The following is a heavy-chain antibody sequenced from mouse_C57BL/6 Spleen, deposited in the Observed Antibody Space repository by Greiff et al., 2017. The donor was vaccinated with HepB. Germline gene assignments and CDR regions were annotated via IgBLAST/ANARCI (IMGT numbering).Heavy chain of an antibody. Sequence: QVQLQQPGPELVKPGASVTLSCTASGYTFTSYWFHWLNQRLGQGLEWIGNINPSNGGTNYNDKFKSKATLTVDKSTSTAYMQLSSLTSEDSAVYYCAKIYYDYDVLFAYWGQGTLVTVSA. D-gene: IGHD2-4*01. V-gene: IGHV1-53*01. J-gene: IGHJ3*01. CDR2: INPSNGGT. CDR3: AKIYYDYDVLFAY. CDR1: GYTFTSYW.